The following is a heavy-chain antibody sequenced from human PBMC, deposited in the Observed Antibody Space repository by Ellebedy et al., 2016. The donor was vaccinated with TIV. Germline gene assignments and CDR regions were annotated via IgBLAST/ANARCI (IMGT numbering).Heavy chain of an antibody. D-gene: IGHD3-10*01. J-gene: IGHJ4*02. CDR3: ARDRDYESGTTGGA. Sequence: AASVKVSCKASGYNFDTYGISWVRQAPGQGLEWMGWISSYTGNTHFAQKYQGRVTLTTDKATSTAFMELGRLTSDDTAVYYCARDRDYESGTTGGAWGQGTLVTVSS. CDR2: ISSYTGNT. CDR1: GYNFDTYG. V-gene: IGHV1-18*01.